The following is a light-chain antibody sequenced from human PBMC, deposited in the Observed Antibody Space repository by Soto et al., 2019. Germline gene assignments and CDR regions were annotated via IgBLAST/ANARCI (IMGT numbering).Light chain of an antibody. V-gene: IGLV2-14*01. CDR1: SSDVGGYNY. CDR2: EVN. J-gene: IGLJ1*01. Sequence: QSALTQPASVSGSPGQSITISCTGTSSDVGGYNYVSWYQQRPGKAPKLMIYEVNNRPSGISNRFSGSKSGNTASLTISGLQAEDEADYYCSSSTTSSPLVFGTGTKLTVL. CDR3: SSSTTSSPLV.